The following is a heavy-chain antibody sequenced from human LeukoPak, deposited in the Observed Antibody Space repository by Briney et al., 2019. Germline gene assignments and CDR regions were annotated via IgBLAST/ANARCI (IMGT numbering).Heavy chain of an antibody. J-gene: IGHJ5*02. CDR2: IDPSDSYT. CDR1: GYSFTSYW. D-gene: IGHD3-10*01. V-gene: IGHV5-10-1*01. CDR3: APHRGGLEDLTFDP. Sequence: GESLKISCKGSGYSFTSYWISWVRQMPGKGLEWRGRIDPSDSYTNYSPSFQGRVTISADKSISTAYLQWSSLKASDTAMYYCAPHRGGLEDLTFDPWGQGTLVTVSS.